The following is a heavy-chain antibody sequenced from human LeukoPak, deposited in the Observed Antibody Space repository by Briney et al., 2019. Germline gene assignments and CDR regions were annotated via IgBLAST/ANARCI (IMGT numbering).Heavy chain of an antibody. CDR2: IIVGSGAT. D-gene: IGHD3-16*01. V-gene: IGHV1-58*01. CDR3: AADLSNPRMGASYLDS. J-gene: IGHJ4*02. Sequence: SVKVSCKASGFTSTNFAVQWVRQARGQRLEWIGWIIVGSGATKCAQDFQERVTITRDLSTSTLYLELRSLTSEDTAVYYCAADLSNPRMGASYLDSWGQGTLVTVSS. CDR1: GFTSTNFA.